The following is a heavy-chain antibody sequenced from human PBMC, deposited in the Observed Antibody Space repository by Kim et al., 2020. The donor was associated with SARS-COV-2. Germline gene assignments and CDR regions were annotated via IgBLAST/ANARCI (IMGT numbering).Heavy chain of an antibody. Sequence: GESLKISCKGSGYNFNNEWIAWVRQKPGNGLEWMGSIFPGDSDTTYSPSFQGQVTFSADKSLNTAYLQWSSLKPSDTATYFCARRFVAHYYFDYWGQGTLVTVSS. V-gene: IGHV5-51*01. D-gene: IGHD2-21*01. CDR1: GYNFNNEW. CDR3: ARRFVAHYYFDY. CDR2: IFPGDSDT. J-gene: IGHJ4*02.